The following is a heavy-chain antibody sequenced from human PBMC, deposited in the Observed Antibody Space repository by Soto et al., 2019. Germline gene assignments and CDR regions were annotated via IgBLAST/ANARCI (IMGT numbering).Heavy chain of an antibody. D-gene: IGHD2-15*01. CDR2: ISSSSSYI. CDR3: ARDSEDIVVVVAGTLLQQTMDV. CDR1: GFTFSSYS. V-gene: IGHV3-21*01. J-gene: IGHJ6*03. Sequence: GGSLRLSCAASGFTFSSYSMNWVRQAPGKGLEWVSSISSSSSYIYYADSVKGRFTISRDNPKNSLYLQMNSLRAEDTAVYYCARDSEDIVVVVAGTLLQQTMDVWGKGTTVTVSS.